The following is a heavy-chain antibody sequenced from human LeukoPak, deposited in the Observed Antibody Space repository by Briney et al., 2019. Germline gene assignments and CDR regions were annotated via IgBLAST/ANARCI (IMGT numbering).Heavy chain of an antibody. CDR2: LSGSGNTT. CDR1: GFTFSNSA. Sequence: GGSLRLSCAASGFTFSNSAMSWVRQAPGKGLEWVSTLSGSGNTTYYADSVKGRFTISRDNSKNTLYLQMNSLRAEDTAVYYCAKGIYSSGWSYFDYWGHGTLVTVSS. J-gene: IGHJ4*01. CDR3: AKGIYSSGWSYFDY. V-gene: IGHV3-23*01. D-gene: IGHD6-19*01.